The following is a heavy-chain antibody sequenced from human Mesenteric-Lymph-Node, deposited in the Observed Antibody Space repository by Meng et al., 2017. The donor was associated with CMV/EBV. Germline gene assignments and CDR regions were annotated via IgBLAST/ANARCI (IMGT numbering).Heavy chain of an antibody. CDR3: ARQYSTSSQRFDS. J-gene: IGHJ4*02. CDR2: INPNSDGR. CDR1: GYTFNTNG. V-gene: IGHV1-2*02. Sequence: ASVKVSCKTSGYTFNTNGISWVRQAPGQGLEWMGWINPNSDGRNYAQKFRGRVTVTRDTSISTAYMELSSLRSDDTAVYYCARQYSTSSQRFDSWGQGTLVTVSS. D-gene: IGHD6-6*01.